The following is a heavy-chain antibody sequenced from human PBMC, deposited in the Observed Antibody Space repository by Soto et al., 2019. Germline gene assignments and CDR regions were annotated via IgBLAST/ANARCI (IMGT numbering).Heavy chain of an antibody. J-gene: IGHJ3*02. D-gene: IGHD3-16*01. V-gene: IGHV3-74*01. Sequence: EVQLVESGGGLIQPGGSLRLSCAASGFTFSTYWMHWVRQTPGKGLGWVSRIESDGSSTLYADSARGRFTISRDNAKNTLYLQMNSLRAEDTAVYYCGRGQDYIWGSNVGNFDIWGQGTMVTVSS. CDR2: IESDGSST. CDR1: GFTFSTYW. CDR3: GRGQDYIWGSNVGNFDI.